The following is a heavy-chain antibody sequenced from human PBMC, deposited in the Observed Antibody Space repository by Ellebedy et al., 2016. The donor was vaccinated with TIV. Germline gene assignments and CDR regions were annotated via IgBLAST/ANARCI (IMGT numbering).Heavy chain of an antibody. CDR2: MSASGNNA. J-gene: IGHJ4*02. CDR3: AKGMEILITAIVALDY. D-gene: IGHD3-22*01. CDR1: GFTFKNYV. Sequence: PGGSLRLSCAGSGFTFKNYVMTWVRQAPGKGPEWVAGMSASGNNAYYADSVKGRFTISRDNSQNTLYLQMTSLRAEDTAVYYCAKGMEILITAIVALDYWGQGTLVTVSS. V-gene: IGHV3-23*01.